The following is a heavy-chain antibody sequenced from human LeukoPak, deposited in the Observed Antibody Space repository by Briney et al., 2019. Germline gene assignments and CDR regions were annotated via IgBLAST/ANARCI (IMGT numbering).Heavy chain of an antibody. CDR1: GCTFSSYS. Sequence: GGSLRLSCAVSGCTFSSYSMNSGRQAPGKGVEWVSSISSSSSYIYNAESVKGRFNIYSDNAKNTMYLQMNSLKAEDTAVYYCARVGEIGDAFDIWGQGTMVTVSS. D-gene: IGHD3-10*01. CDR3: ARVGEIGDAFDI. J-gene: IGHJ3*02. CDR2: ISSSSSYI. V-gene: IGHV3-21*01.